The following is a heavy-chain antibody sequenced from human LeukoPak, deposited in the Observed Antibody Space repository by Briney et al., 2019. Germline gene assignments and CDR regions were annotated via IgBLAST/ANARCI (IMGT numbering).Heavy chain of an antibody. Sequence: PGGSLRLSCAASGFSFSSYGMHWVRQAPGKGLEWVAFIRYDGSNKYYADSVKGRFTISRDNSKNTLYLQMNSLRAEDTAVYYCARGTWGEQWLVLYYYYGMDVWGQGTTVTVSS. CDR1: GFSFSSYG. D-gene: IGHD6-19*01. V-gene: IGHV3-30*02. CDR2: IRYDGSNK. J-gene: IGHJ6*02. CDR3: ARGTWGEQWLVLYYYYGMDV.